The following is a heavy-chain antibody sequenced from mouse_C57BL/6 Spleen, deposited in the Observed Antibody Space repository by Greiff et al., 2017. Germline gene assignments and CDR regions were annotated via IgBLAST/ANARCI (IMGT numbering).Heavy chain of an antibody. J-gene: IGHJ4*01. V-gene: IGHV5-4*01. D-gene: IGHD2-5*01. Sequence: EVQRVESGGGLVKPGGSLKLSCAASGFTFSSYAMSWVRQTPEKRLEWVATISDGGSYTYYPDNVKGRFTISRDNAKNNLYLQMSHLKSEDTAMYYCARSYSNYLNAMDYWGQGTSVTVSS. CDR1: GFTFSSYA. CDR2: ISDGGSYT. CDR3: ARSYSNYLNAMDY.